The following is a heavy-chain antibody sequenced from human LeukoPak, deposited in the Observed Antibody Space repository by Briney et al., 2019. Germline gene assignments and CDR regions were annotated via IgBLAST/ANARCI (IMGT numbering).Heavy chain of an antibody. D-gene: IGHD6-19*01. Sequence: GGSLRLSCAASGFTFSTYTMYWVRHPPGKRLEWVSIIGNNGGGIHYADSVKGRFTISRDNFKNALYLQMNSLRAEDTAVYYCAKVDSSGWYLDYWGQGTLVTVSS. V-gene: IGHV3-23*01. J-gene: IGHJ4*02. CDR3: AKVDSSGWYLDY. CDR2: IGNNGGGI. CDR1: GFTFSTYT.